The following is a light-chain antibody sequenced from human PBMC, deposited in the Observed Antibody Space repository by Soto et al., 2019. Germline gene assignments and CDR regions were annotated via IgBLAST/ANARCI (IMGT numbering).Light chain of an antibody. Sequence: EIVLTQSPATLSVSLGERATLSCRASQSVSSYLAWYQQKPGQAPRLLIYDASNRSTGIPARFSGCGSGTDFTLTISSLEPEDFAVYYCHQYDNWPPLSFGGGSKVDIK. CDR2: DAS. CDR1: QSVSSY. V-gene: IGKV3-11*01. CDR3: HQYDNWPPLS. J-gene: IGKJ4*01.